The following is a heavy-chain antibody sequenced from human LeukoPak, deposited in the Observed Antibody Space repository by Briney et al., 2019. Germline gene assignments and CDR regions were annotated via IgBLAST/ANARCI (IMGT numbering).Heavy chain of an antibody. CDR1: SGSLSGYN. D-gene: IGHD4-17*01. V-gene: IGHV4-34*01. CDR2: INHSGST. J-gene: IGHJ4*02. CDR3: ARQHYGDHDY. Sequence: SETLSLTCAVYSGSLSGYNWSWIRQPPGKGLEWIGEINHSGSTNHNPSLKSRVTISVDTSKNQFSLNLSSVTAADTAVYYCARQHYGDHDYWGQGTLVTVSS.